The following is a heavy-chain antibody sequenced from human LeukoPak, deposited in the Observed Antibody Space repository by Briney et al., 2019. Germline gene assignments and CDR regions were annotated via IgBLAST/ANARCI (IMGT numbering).Heavy chain of an antibody. CDR3: ARVDCSGGSCYSNAFDI. CDR2: ISAYSGDT. D-gene: IGHD2-15*01. CDR1: GYTFTNYG. Sequence: ASVKVSCKASGYTFTNYGISWVRQAPGQGLEWMGWISAYSGDTNYAQNLQGRVTMTTDASTSTAYMELRSLKSDDTAVYYCARVDCSGGSCYSNAFDIWGQGTMVTVSS. J-gene: IGHJ3*02. V-gene: IGHV1-18*01.